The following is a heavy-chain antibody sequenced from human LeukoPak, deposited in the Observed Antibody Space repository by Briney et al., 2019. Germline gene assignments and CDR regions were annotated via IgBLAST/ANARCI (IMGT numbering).Heavy chain of an antibody. CDR3: ARGESSSGYSHYYLDY. CDR2: INPNSGGT. D-gene: IGHD6-13*01. J-gene: IGHJ4*02. Sequence: ASVKVSCKASGYTFTGYYMHWVRQAPGHGLEWMGWINPNSGGTNYAQKFQGRVTMTRDTSISTAYIELSRLRSDDTAVYYCARGESSSGYSHYYLDYWGQGTLVTVSS. CDR1: GYTFTGYY. V-gene: IGHV1-2*02.